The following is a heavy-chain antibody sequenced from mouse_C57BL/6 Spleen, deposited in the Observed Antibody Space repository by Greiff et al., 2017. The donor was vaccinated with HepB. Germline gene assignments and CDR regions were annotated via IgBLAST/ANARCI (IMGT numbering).Heavy chain of an antibody. V-gene: IGHV5-6*01. CDR2: ISSGGSYT. CDR3: ARHDDYGGLGAMDY. CDR1: GFTFSSYG. Sequence: EVNVVESGGDLVKPGGSLKLSCAASGFTFSSYGMSWVRQTPDKRLEWVATISSGGSYTYYPDSVKGRFTISRDNAKNTLYLQMSSLKSEDTAMYYCARHDDYGGLGAMDYWGQGTSVTVSS. D-gene: IGHD2-4*01. J-gene: IGHJ4*01.